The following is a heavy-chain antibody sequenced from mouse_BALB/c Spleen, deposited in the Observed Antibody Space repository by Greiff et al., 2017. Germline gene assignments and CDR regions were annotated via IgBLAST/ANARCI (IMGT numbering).Heavy chain of an antibody. Sequence: VQLQQSGPELVKPGASVKIPCKASGYTFTDYNMAWVKQSHGKSLEWIGDINPNNGGTIYNQKFKGKATLTVDKSSSTAYMELRSLTSEDTAVYYCARSYYGNYGYYAMDYWGQGTSVTVSS. J-gene: IGHJ4*01. D-gene: IGHD2-1*01. CDR1: GYTFTDYN. V-gene: IGHV1-18*01. CDR2: INPNNGGT. CDR3: ARSYYGNYGYYAMDY.